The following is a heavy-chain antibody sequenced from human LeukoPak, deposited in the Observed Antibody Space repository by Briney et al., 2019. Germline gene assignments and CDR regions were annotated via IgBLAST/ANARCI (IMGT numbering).Heavy chain of an antibody. Sequence: KASETLSLTCTVSGGSISSGSYYWSWIRQPAGKGLEWIGRIYTSGSTNYNPSLKSRVTISVDTSKNQFSLKVSSVTAADTARYYCASGMLRGLAPVALDFWGQGTLVTVSS. J-gene: IGHJ4*02. CDR3: ASGMLRGLAPVALDF. D-gene: IGHD3-10*01. CDR1: GGSISSGSYY. V-gene: IGHV4-61*02. CDR2: IYTSGST.